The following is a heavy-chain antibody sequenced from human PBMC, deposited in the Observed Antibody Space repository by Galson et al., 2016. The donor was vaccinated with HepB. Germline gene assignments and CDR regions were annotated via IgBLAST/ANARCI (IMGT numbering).Heavy chain of an antibody. CDR1: GYSFTTFY. Sequence: SVKVSCKASGYSFTTFYLHWVRQAPGRGLEWMGIINPSGGDTNYAQKLQGRVTMTRDTSTSTVYMELSSLRSEDTAVYYCARGAYCGGDCYAAKLLYYYYGMDVWGQGTTVTVSS. J-gene: IGHJ6*02. D-gene: IGHD2-21*02. V-gene: IGHV1-46*01. CDR2: INPSGGDT. CDR3: ARGAYCGGDCYAAKLLYYYYGMDV.